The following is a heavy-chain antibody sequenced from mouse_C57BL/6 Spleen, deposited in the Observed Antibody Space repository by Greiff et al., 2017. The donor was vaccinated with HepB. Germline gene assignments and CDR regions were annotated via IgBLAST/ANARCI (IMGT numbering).Heavy chain of an antibody. CDR2: ISDGGSYT. Sequence: EVKLVESGGGLVKPGGSLKLSCAASGFTFSSYAMSWVRQTPEKRLEWVATISDGGSYTYYPDNVKGRFTISRDNAKNNLYLQMSHLKSEDTAMYYCARDEYYGRSPAWFAYWGQGTLVTVSA. D-gene: IGHD1-1*01. CDR3: ARDEYYGRSPAWFAY. CDR1: GFTFSSYA. J-gene: IGHJ3*01. V-gene: IGHV5-4*01.